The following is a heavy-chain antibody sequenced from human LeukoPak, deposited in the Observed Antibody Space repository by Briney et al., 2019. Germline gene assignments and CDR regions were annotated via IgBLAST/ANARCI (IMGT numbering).Heavy chain of an antibody. J-gene: IGHJ4*02. CDR3: ARTNYYFDN. CDR1: GFTFSSYW. D-gene: IGHD1-1*01. Sequence: PGGSLRLSCAASGFTFSSYWMHWVRQAPGKGLVWVSRISADGINAHYADSVKGRFTISRDNAENTLYLQMNSLRAEDTALYYCARTNYYFDNWGLGSLVTVSS. CDR2: ISADGINA. V-gene: IGHV3-74*01.